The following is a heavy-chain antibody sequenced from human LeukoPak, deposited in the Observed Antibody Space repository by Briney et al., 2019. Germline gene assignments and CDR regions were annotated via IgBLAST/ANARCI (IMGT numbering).Heavy chain of an antibody. D-gene: IGHD3-22*01. V-gene: IGHV1-2*04. CDR1: GYTFTGYY. CDR3: ARAPGTYYYDSSGYYGGVYGMDV. CDR2: INPNSGGT. Sequence: GASVTVSCKASGYTFTGYYMHWVRQATGQGLEWMGWINPNSGGTNYAQKFQGWVTMTRDTSISTAYMELSRLRSDDTAVYYCARAPGTYYYDSSGYYGGVYGMDVWGQGTTVTVSS. J-gene: IGHJ6*02.